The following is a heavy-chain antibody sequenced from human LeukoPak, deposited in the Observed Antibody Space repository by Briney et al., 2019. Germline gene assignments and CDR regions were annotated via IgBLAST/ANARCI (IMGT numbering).Heavy chain of an antibody. Sequence: GGSLRLSCVASGFTFSSYWMHWVRQAPGKGLVWVSRINSDGSITSYADSVKGRFTISRDNAKNTLYLQMNTLRAEDTAVYYCAGDYAYWFDPWGQGTLVTVSS. CDR1: GFTFSSYW. V-gene: IGHV3-74*01. CDR2: INSDGSIT. CDR3: AGDYAYWFDP. D-gene: IGHD3-16*01. J-gene: IGHJ5*02.